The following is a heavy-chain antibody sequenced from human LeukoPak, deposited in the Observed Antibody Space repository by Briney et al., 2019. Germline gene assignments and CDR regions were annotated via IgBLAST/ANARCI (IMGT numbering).Heavy chain of an antibody. V-gene: IGHV5-51*01. CDR3: AREPEDSSGYYYFDY. J-gene: IGHJ4*02. Sequence: GESLKISCKGSGYSFTSYWIGWVRQMPGKGLEWMGIIYPGDSDTRYSPSFQGQVTISADKSISTAYLQWSSLKASDTAMYYCAREPEDSSGYYYFDYWGQGTLVTVSS. CDR1: GYSFTSYW. D-gene: IGHD3-22*01. CDR2: IYPGDSDT.